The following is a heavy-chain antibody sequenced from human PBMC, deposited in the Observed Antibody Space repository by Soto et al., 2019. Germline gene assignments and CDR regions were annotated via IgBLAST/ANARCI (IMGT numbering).Heavy chain of an antibody. CDR3: GRHLGRLSIAFGMDV. V-gene: IGHV4-39*01. CDR2: IFYTGYT. D-gene: IGHD1-26*01. J-gene: IGHJ6*02. CDR1: GGSISSSRYY. Sequence: SETLSLTCTVSGGSISSSRYYWGWIRQPPGKGLEWLGSIFYTGYTYYNPSLKGRFTISVDTSENHFSLKLSSVAATDTAVYYCGRHLGRLSIAFGMDVWCQGTTVTVSS.